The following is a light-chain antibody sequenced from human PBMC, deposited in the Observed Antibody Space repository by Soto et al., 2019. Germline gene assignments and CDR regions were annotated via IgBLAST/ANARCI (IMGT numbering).Light chain of an antibody. CDR2: GAS. CDR1: QSVSSSY. Sequence: EIVLTQSPGTLSLSPGERATLSCRASQSVSSSYLAWYQHKPGQAPRLLICGASSRATGIPDRFSGSGSGTDVTRTISRLVPEDFAVYYCQQYGSSPVTFGQGTKVEIK. V-gene: IGKV3-20*01. J-gene: IGKJ1*01. CDR3: QQYGSSPVT.